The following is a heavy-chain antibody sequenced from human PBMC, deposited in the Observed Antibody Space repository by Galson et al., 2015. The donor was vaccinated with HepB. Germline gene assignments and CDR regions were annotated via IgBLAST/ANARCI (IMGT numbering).Heavy chain of an antibody. CDR1: GFTFSNYA. D-gene: IGHD3-3*01. V-gene: IGHV3-23*01. CDR3: AKGGDDIRFLEWLLDRNGMDV. Sequence: SLRLSCAASGFTFSNYAMSWVRQAPGKGLEWVSSIRGSGSRTYYAASVKGRFTISRDNSKNTLHLQMNSLRAEDTAVYYCAKGGDDIRFLEWLLDRNGMDVWGQGTTVTVSS. J-gene: IGHJ6*02. CDR2: IRGSGSRT.